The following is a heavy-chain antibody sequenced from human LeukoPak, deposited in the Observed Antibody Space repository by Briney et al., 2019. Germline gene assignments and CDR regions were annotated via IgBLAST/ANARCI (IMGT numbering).Heavy chain of an antibody. V-gene: IGHV3-30*02. Sequence: QPGGSLRLSCAASGFTFSSYGMHWVRQAPGKGLEWVAFIRYDGSSKYYADSVKGRFTISRDNSKNTLYLQMNSLRVEDTAVYYCARDNVDILTGYESPAMDVWGQGTTVTVSS. CDR1: GFTFSSYG. J-gene: IGHJ6*02. D-gene: IGHD3-9*01. CDR2: IRYDGSSK. CDR3: ARDNVDILTGYESPAMDV.